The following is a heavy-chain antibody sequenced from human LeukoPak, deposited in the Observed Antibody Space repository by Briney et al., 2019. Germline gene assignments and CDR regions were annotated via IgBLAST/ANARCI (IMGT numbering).Heavy chain of an antibody. J-gene: IGHJ4*02. V-gene: IGHV3-48*03. CDR2: ISSSGSTI. Sequence: GGSLRLSCAASGFTFSSYEMNWVRQAPGKGLEGVSYISSSGSTIYYADSVKGRFTISRDNAKNSLYQQMNSLRAEDTAVYYCARADTAMATGHFDYWGQGTLVTVSS. CDR3: ARADTAMATGHFDY. CDR1: GFTFSSYE. D-gene: IGHD5-18*01.